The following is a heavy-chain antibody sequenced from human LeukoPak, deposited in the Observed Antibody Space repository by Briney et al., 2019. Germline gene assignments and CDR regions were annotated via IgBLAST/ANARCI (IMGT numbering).Heavy chain of an antibody. V-gene: IGHV4-59*01. CDR1: GGSISGYY. J-gene: IGHJ2*01. CDR2: IYYSGST. Sequence: SETLSLTCTVSGGSISGYYWSWIRQPPGKGLEWIGYIYYSGSTNYNSSLKSRVTISVDTSKNQFSLKLSSVTAADTAVYYCAKVNYDFWADWYFDLWGRGTLVTVSS. D-gene: IGHD3-3*01. CDR3: AKVNYDFWADWYFDL.